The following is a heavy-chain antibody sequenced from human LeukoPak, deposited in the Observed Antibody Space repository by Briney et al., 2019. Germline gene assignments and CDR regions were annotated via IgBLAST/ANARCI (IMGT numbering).Heavy chain of an antibody. CDR1: GFTFSSYG. V-gene: IGHV3-33*01. CDR3: ARDLKRGYSYGSDY. CDR2: IWYDGSNK. D-gene: IGHD5-18*01. J-gene: IGHJ4*02. Sequence: GGSLRLSCAASGFTFSSYGMHWVRQAPGKGLEWVAVIWYDGSNKYYADSVKGRFIISRDNSKNTLYLQMNSLRAEDTAVYYCARDLKRGYSYGSDYWGQGTLVTVSS.